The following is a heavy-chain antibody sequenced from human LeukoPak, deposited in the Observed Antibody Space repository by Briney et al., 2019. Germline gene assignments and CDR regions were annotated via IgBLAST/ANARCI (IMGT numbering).Heavy chain of an antibody. V-gene: IGHV3-53*01. J-gene: IGHJ4*02. Sequence: GGSLRLSCAASGFTVSSNYMSWVRQAPGKGLEWVSVIYSGGSTYYADSVKGRFTISRDNSKNTLYLQMNSLRAEDTAVYYCARGAGRFIAVAGPFDYWGQGTLVTVSS. CDR2: IYSGGST. D-gene: IGHD6-19*01. CDR3: ARGAGRFIAVAGPFDY. CDR1: GFTVSSNY.